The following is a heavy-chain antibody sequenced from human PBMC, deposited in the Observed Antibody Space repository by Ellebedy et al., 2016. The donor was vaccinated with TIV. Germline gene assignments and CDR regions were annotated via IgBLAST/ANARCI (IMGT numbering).Heavy chain of an antibody. J-gene: IGHJ5*02. D-gene: IGHD3-10*01. V-gene: IGHV4-59*08. Sequence: SETLSLTCSVSGGSISTYYWSWVRQPPGKGLEWIGYIYYSGRTNYNPSLQSRVTMSVDTSENQFSLKLSSVTAADTAVYYCARWFGELLYVRWFDPWGQGTLVTVSS. CDR3: ARWFGELLYVRWFDP. CDR2: IYYSGRT. CDR1: GGSISTYY.